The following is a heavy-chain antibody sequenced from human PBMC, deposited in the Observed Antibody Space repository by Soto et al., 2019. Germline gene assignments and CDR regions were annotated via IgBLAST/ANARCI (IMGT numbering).Heavy chain of an antibody. CDR3: AKQGGIASAGTFYYYGLDV. J-gene: IGHJ6*02. Sequence: EVQLLESGGGLVQPGGSLRLSCAASGFTFSSYAMSWVRQAPGKGLEWVSAISGSGGSTYYADSVKGRFTIARDNSKNTLYLQMNSLRAEDTAVYYCAKQGGIASAGTFYYYGLDVWGQGTTVTVS. V-gene: IGHV3-23*01. CDR2: ISGSGGST. D-gene: IGHD6-13*01. CDR1: GFTFSSYA.